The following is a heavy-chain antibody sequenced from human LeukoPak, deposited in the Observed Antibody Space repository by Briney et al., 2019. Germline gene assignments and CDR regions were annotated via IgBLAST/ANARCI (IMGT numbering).Heavy chain of an antibody. CDR2: ISYDGRHK. V-gene: IGHV3-30*18. J-gene: IGHJ5*02. Sequence: GRSLRLSCAASVITFRSYGMHWVRQAPGKGLEWVAVISYDGRHKYYADSVKGRFSISRDNSKNTLYLQMNSLRADDTAVYYCAKWARGDTVTSIVSLHWFDPWGQGTLVTVSS. CDR3: AKWARGDTVTSIVSLHWFDP. CDR1: VITFRSYG. D-gene: IGHD4-17*01.